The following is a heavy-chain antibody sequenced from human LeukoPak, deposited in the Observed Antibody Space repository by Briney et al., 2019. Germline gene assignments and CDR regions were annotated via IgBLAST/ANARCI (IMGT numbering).Heavy chain of an antibody. CDR1: GYTFTGYY. Sequence: ASVKVSCKASGYTFTGYYMHWVRQAPGQGLEWIGRINPNSGGTNYAQKFQGRVTMTRDTSISTAYMELSRLRSDDTAVYYCARTDDSSGYRDAFDIWGQGTMVTVSS. CDR2: INPNSGGT. J-gene: IGHJ3*02. CDR3: ARTDDSSGYRDAFDI. D-gene: IGHD3-22*01. V-gene: IGHV1-2*06.